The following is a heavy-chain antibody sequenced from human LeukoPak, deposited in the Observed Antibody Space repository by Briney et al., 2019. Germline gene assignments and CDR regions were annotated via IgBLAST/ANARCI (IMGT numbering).Heavy chain of an antibody. CDR2: IGRSSTDT. D-gene: IGHD6-19*01. CDR1: GITFSDYY. CDR3: ATFRGWYIAH. Sequence: GGSLRLSCAASGITFSDYYMTWIRQAPGKGLEWVSSIGRSSTDTKYADSVKGRFTISRDDAKNSVYLQMNSLRAEDTAVHYCATFRGWYIAHWGQGSLVTVSS. J-gene: IGHJ4*02. V-gene: IGHV3-11*03.